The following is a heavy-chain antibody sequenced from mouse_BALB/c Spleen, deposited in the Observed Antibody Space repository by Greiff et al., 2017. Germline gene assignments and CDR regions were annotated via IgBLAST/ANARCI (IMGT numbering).Heavy chain of an antibody. J-gene: IGHJ4*01. CDR2: IDPENGDT. CDR3: NAYDDYPYAMDY. V-gene: IGHV14-4*02. D-gene: IGHD2-4*01. CDR1: GFNIKDYY. Sequence: EVQLQQSGAELVRSGASVKLSCTASGFNIKDYYMHWVKQRPEQGLEWIGWIDPENGDTEYAPKFQGKATMTADTSSNTAYLQLSSLTSEDTAVYYCNAYDDYPYAMDYWGQGTSVTVSS.